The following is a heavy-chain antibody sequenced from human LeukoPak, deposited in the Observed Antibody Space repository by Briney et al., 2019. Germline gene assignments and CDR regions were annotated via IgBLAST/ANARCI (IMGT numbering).Heavy chain of an antibody. CDR1: GLTFSSYA. CDR3: TRSVGPLYYYYGMDV. J-gene: IGHJ6*02. V-gene: IGHV3-23*01. D-gene: IGHD2-15*01. CDR2: INESGGST. Sequence: PGGSLRLSCAASGLTFSSYAMSWVRQAPGKGLEWVSLINESGGSTYYADSVKGRFTISRDNSKNTLYLQMNSLKTEDTAVYYCTRSVGPLYYYYGMDVWGQGTTVTVSS.